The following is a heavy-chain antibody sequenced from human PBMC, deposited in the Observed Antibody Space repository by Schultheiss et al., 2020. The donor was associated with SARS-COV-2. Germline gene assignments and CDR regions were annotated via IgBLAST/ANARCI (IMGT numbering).Heavy chain of an antibody. Sequence: SETLSLTCTVSGGSISSSSYYWGWIRQPAGKGLEWIGRIYTSGSTNYNPSLKSRVTISVDTSKNQFSLKLTSVTAADTAVYFCARENVAAIGGFDPWGQGTLVTVSS. J-gene: IGHJ5*02. CDR3: ARENVAAIGGFDP. CDR1: GGSISSSSYY. V-gene: IGHV4-61*02. CDR2: IYTSGST. D-gene: IGHD6-13*01.